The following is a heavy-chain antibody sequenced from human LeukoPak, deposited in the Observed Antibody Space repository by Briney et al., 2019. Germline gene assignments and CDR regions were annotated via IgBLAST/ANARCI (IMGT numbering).Heavy chain of an antibody. V-gene: IGHV3-21*01. CDR3: ARGNSFVITMVRGVMGAFDI. J-gene: IGHJ3*02. CDR1: GFTFSSYS. CDR2: ISSSSSYI. D-gene: IGHD3-10*01. Sequence: GGSLRLSCAASGFTFSSYSMNWVRQAPGNGLEWISSISSSSSYIYYADSVKGRFTISRDNAKNSLYLQMNSLRAEDTAVYYCARGNSFVITMVRGVMGAFDIWGQGAMVTVSS.